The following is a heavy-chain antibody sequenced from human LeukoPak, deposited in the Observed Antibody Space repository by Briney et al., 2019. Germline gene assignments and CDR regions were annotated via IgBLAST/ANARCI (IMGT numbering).Heavy chain of an antibody. V-gene: IGHV3-23*01. CDR2: ISGSGGST. Sequence: GGSLRLSCAASGFTFSDFAMNWVRQAPGKGLEWVSTISGSGGSTYYADSVKGRFTISRDNSKNTLYLQMNSLRAEDTAVYYCAKMVHTEQWLVPFDYWGQGTLVTVSS. CDR1: GFTFSDFA. J-gene: IGHJ4*02. CDR3: AKMVHTEQWLVPFDY. D-gene: IGHD6-19*01.